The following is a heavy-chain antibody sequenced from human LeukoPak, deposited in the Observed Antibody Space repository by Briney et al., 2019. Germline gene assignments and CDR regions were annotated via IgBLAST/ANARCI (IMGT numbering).Heavy chain of an antibody. CDR2: ISSSSSYI. V-gene: IGHV3-21*01. J-gene: IGHJ4*02. CDR1: GFTFSSYS. CDR3: ARDFGMTTANDY. D-gene: IGHD4-17*01. Sequence: GGSLRPSCAASGFTFSSYSMNWVRQAPGKGLEWVSSISSSSSYIYYADSVKGRFTISRDNAKNSLYLQMNSLRAEDTAVYYCARDFGMTTANDYWGQGTLVTVSS.